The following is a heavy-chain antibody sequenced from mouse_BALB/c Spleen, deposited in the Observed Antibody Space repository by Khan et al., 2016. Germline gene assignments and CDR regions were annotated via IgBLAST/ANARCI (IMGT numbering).Heavy chain of an antibody. V-gene: IGHV3-6*02. D-gene: IGHD2-1*01. CDR2: ISYDGSN. Sequence: EVQLQESGPGLVKPSQSLSLTCSVTGYSITSGYYWNWIRQFPGNNLEWMGYISYDGSNNYNPSLKNRLSITRDTSKNQFFLKLNSVTTEDTATYYCATYGNYEGFAYWGQGTLVTVSA. CDR1: GYSITSGYY. CDR3: ATYGNYEGFAY. J-gene: IGHJ3*01.